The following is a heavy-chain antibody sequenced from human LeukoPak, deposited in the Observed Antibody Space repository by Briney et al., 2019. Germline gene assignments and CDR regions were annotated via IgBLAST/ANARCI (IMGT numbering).Heavy chain of an antibody. CDR3: ARRGYASSGSYSDY. CDR1: GGSISSSSYY. J-gene: IGHJ4*02. D-gene: IGHD1-26*01. CDR2: IYYSGST. Sequence: SETLSLTCTVSGGSISSSSYYWGWIRQPPGKGLEWIGSIYYSGSTYYNPSLKSRVTISVDTSKNQFSLKLSSVTAADTAVYYCARRGYASSGSYSDYWGQGTLVTVSS. V-gene: IGHV4-39*07.